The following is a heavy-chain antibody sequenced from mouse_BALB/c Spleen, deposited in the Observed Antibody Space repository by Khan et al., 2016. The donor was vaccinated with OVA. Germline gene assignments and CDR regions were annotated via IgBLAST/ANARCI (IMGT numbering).Heavy chain of an antibody. CDR1: GYTFTSHT. Sequence: QVQLKQSGAELARPGASVKMSCKASGYTFTSHTMHWIQQRPGQGLEWIGYINPRSGYNQKLNDKATLTADISSCTDYMLLSSLTSEDSAVYYCARRTTEYALDYWGQGTSVTVSS. D-gene: IGHD2-14*01. J-gene: IGHJ4*01. CDR3: ARRTTEYALDY. CDR2: INPRSG. V-gene: IGHV1-4*01.